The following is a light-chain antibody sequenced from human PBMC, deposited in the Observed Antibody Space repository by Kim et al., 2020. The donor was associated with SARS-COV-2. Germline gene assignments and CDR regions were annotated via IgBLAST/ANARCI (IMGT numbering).Light chain of an antibody. V-gene: IGKV1-33*01. Sequence: SASVGNRVHITCQASQDISNYLNWYQQKPGKAPKLLIYDASNLETGVPSRFSGSGSGTDFTFTISSLQPEDIATYYCQQYDNLPTFGQGTRLEIK. CDR3: QQYDNLPT. J-gene: IGKJ5*01. CDR2: DAS. CDR1: QDISNY.